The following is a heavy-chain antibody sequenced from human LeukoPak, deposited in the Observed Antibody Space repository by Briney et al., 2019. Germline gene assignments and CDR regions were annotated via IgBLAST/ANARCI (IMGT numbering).Heavy chain of an antibody. Sequence: SETPSLTCTVSGDSISSYYWIWMRQSPGKGLEWIGYIHYSGSTKYNPSLESRVTLSLDTAKNQFSLRLTSVTAADTAVYYCARKITTSSYWYFDLWGRGTLVTVSS. J-gene: IGHJ2*01. D-gene: IGHD2/OR15-2a*01. CDR1: GDSISSYY. CDR3: ARKITTSSYWYFDL. V-gene: IGHV4-59*08. CDR2: IHYSGST.